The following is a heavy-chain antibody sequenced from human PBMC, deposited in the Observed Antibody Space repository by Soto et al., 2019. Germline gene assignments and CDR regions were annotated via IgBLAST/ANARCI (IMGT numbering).Heavy chain of an antibody. CDR3: AKNQERELPRVIDF. CDR2: MSGSSSTT. CDR1: GLTFSNYA. J-gene: IGHJ4*02. Sequence: GGSLRLSCAPSGLTFSNYAMSWVRQAPGGGLEWVSSMSGSSSTTYYADSVRGRFTISRDRSKNSLYLQMSSLRAEDTALYYCAKNQERELPRVIDFWGQGTLVTVSS. V-gene: IGHV3-23*01. D-gene: IGHD1-7*01.